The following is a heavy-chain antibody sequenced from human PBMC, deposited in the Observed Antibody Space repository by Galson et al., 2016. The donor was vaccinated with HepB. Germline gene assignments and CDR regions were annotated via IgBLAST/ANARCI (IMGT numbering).Heavy chain of an antibody. D-gene: IGHD3-10*01. Sequence: SLRLSCAASGISFSNYWMTWVRQAPGKGLEWVANRKEDGSVKYYVDSVKGRFIISRDNAKNALYLQLNSLRAEDTAVYYCARDVNYGIFDRWGQGTLVTVSS. CDR2: RKEDGSVK. CDR1: GISFSNYW. CDR3: ARDVNYGIFDR. J-gene: IGHJ4*02. V-gene: IGHV3-7*01.